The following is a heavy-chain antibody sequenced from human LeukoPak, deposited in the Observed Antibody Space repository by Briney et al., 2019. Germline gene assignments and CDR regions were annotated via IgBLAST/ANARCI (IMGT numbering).Heavy chain of an antibody. Sequence: SETLSLTCTVSGGSISSSYWSWIRQPPGKGLEWIGYIYYSGSTNHNPSLKSRVTISVDTSKNQFSLNLSSVTAADTAVYYCARSYSASLHQHWGQGTLVTVSS. J-gene: IGHJ1*01. CDR2: IYYSGST. D-gene: IGHD1-26*01. V-gene: IGHV4-59*01. CDR3: ARSYSASLHQH. CDR1: GGSISSSY.